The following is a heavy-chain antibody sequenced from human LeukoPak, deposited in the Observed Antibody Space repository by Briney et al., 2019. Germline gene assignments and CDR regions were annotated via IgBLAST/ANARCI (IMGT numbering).Heavy chain of an antibody. CDR2: IYYTGSA. Sequence: SETLSLTCSVSGGSISSSSHYWGWVRQPPGKGLDWIGNIYYTGSAYYSPSLKSRVTISVDTSRNQFSLKLSSVTAADTAVYYCARDKDSIVGASRPAFDYWGQGTLVTVSS. CDR1: GGSISSSSHY. D-gene: IGHD1-26*01. CDR3: ARDKDSIVGASRPAFDY. J-gene: IGHJ4*02. V-gene: IGHV4-39*07.